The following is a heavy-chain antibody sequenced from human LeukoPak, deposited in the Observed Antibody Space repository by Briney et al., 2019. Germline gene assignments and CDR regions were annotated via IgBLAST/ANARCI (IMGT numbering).Heavy chain of an antibody. CDR1: EFTFSNYA. CDR2: ISGSGGST. Sequence: PGGSLRPSCAASEFTFSNYAMSWVRQAPGKGLEWVSGISGSGGSTVYADSVKGRFTISRDNSKNTLYLQMNSLRAEDTAVYYCAKDLLYGSGSYSWGAFDYWGQATLVTVSS. V-gene: IGHV3-23*01. CDR3: AKDLLYGSGSYSWGAFDY. J-gene: IGHJ4*02. D-gene: IGHD3-10*01.